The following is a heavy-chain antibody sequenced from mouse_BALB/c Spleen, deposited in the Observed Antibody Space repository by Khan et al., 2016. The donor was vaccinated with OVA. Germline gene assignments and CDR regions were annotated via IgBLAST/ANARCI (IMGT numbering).Heavy chain of an antibody. D-gene: IGHD1-1*02. CDR2: IWGGGTT. V-gene: IGHV2-6-5*01. CDR3: AKLLWSHYYAMNY. Sequence: QVQLQQSGPGLVAPSQSLSITCTVSGFSLTDYGVGWIRQPPGKGLEWLGVIWGGGTTYYTSALKSRLSISKDNSKSQVFLKMNSLQTDDTAMYYCAKLLWSHYYAMNYWCQGTSVTVAS. J-gene: IGHJ4*01. CDR1: GFSLTDYG.